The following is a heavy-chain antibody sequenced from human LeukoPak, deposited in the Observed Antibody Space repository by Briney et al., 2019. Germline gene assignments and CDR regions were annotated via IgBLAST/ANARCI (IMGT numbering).Heavy chain of an antibody. V-gene: IGHV4-39*02. CDR1: GGSISSSSYY. D-gene: IGHD2-2*01. CDR2: IYYSGST. Sequence: KPSETLSLTCTVSGGSISSSSYYWGWIRQPPGKGLEWIGSIYYSGSTYYNPSLKSRVTISVDTSKNQFSLKLSSLTAADTAVYYCAREVVPAASFDYWGQGTLVTVSS. J-gene: IGHJ4*02. CDR3: AREVVPAASFDY.